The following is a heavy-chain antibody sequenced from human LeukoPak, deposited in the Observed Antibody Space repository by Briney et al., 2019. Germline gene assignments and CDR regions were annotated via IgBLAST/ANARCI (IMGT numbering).Heavy chain of an antibody. CDR3: ARLRGHSGDFDY. V-gene: IGHV5-10-1*01. J-gene: IGHJ4*02. CDR2: IDPSDSYT. Sequence: GESLKISCKGSGYSFTSYWISWVRQMPGKGLEWMGTIDPSDSYTNYRPSFQGHVTISAYKSINTAYLQWSSLKASDTAMYYCARLRGHSGDFDYWGQGTLVTVSS. D-gene: IGHD2-15*01. CDR1: GYSFTSYW.